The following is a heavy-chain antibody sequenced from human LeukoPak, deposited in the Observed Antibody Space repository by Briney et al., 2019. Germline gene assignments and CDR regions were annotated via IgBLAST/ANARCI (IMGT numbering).Heavy chain of an antibody. Sequence: SVKVSCKASGGTFSSYAISWVRQAPGQGLEWMGGIIPIFGTANYAQKCQGRVTITTDESTSTAYMELSSLRSVVTAVYYCARGGGLTTVVTAPFDPWGQGTLVTVSS. CDR3: ARGGGLTTVVTAPFDP. V-gene: IGHV1-69*05. J-gene: IGHJ5*02. CDR1: GGTFSSYA. CDR2: IIPIFGTA. D-gene: IGHD4-23*01.